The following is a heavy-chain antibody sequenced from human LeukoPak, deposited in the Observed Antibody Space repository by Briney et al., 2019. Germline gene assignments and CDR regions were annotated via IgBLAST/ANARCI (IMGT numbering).Heavy chain of an antibody. CDR2: ITGRPNSYAT. D-gene: IGHD1-1*01. CDR1: GFTFSGSA. CDR3: TTTTGQDGWFDP. V-gene: IGHV3-73*01. Sequence: GALRLSCAASGFTFSGSAMHWVRQASGKGLEWVGHITGRPNSYATAYAASVRGRFIISRDDSKNTAYLQMNSVKAEDTAIYYCTTTTGQDGWFDPWGQGTLVTVSS. J-gene: IGHJ5*02.